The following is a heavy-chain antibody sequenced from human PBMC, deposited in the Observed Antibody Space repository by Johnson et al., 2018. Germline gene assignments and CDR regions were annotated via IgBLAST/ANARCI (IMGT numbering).Heavy chain of an antibody. V-gene: IGHV3-30*18. CDR1: GFTFSNYG. CDR3: AKALTSGSAWYFMGV. Sequence: QVQLVESGGGVVQPGRALRLSCVASGFTFSNYGMHWARQAPGKGLEWVAVISYGATSEMYTDSVKGRFTITRANPKNTVYLEMNSLRVEETATYFCAKALTSGSAWYFMGVWGRGTTVTVSS. J-gene: IGHJ6*03. CDR2: ISYGATSE. D-gene: IGHD6-19*01.